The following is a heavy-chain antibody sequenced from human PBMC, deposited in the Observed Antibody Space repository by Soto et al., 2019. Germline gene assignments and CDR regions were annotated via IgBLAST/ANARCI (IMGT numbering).Heavy chain of an antibody. D-gene: IGHD3-22*01. CDR2: IWYDGSNK. CDR1: GFTFSSYG. J-gene: IGHJ4*02. V-gene: IGHV3-33*01. Sequence: LRLSCAASGFTFSSYGMHWVRQAPGKGLEWVAVIWYDGSNKYYADSVKGRFTISRDNSKNTLYLQMNSLRAEDTAVYYCARDAGYYDSSGYYGYWGQGTLVTVSS. CDR3: ARDAGYYDSSGYYGY.